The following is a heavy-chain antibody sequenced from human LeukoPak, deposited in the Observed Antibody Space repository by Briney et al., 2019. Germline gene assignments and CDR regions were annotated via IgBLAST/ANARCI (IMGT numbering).Heavy chain of an antibody. CDR1: GYTFTSYG. J-gene: IGHJ6*02. CDR3: ARVETVAVPAAIRGGMRGHYYGMDV. D-gene: IGHD2-2*02. V-gene: IGHV1-18*01. Sequence: ASVKVSCKASGYTFTSYGISWVRQAPGQGLEWMGWISAYNGNTNYAQKLQGRVTMTTDTSTSTAYMELRSLRSDDTAVYYCARVETVAVPAAIRGGMRGHYYGMDVWGQGTTVTVSS. CDR2: ISAYNGNT.